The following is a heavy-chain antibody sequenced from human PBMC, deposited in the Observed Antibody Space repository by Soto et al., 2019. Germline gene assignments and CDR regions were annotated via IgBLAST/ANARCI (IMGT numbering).Heavy chain of an antibody. J-gene: IGHJ6*02. CDR3: ARVSEDYEGPRYYYGMDV. CDR2: IYYSGST. V-gene: IGHV4-30-4*01. Sequence: SETLSLTCTVSGGSISSGDYYWSWIRQPPGKGLEWIGYIYYSGSTYYNPSLKSRVTISVDTSKNQFSLKLSSVTAADTAVYYCARVSEDYEGPRYYYGMDVWGQGTTVTVSS. D-gene: IGHD4-17*01. CDR1: GGSISSGDYY.